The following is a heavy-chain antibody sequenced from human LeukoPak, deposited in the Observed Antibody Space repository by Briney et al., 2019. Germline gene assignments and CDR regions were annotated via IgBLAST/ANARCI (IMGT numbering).Heavy chain of an antibody. D-gene: IGHD3-22*01. V-gene: IGHV3-21*01. CDR3: ARLSSGYYYDSY. CDR1: GFTFSSYS. J-gene: IGHJ4*02. Sequence: GGSLRLSCAASGFTFSSYSMNWVRQAPGKGLEWVSSISSSGSYIYYADSVKGRFTISRDNAKNSLYLQMNSLRAEDTAVYYCARLSSGYYYDSYWGQGTLVTVSS. CDR2: ISSSGSYI.